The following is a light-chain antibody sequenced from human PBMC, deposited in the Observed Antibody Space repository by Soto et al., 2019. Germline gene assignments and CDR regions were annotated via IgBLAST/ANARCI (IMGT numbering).Light chain of an antibody. J-gene: IGLJ2*01. V-gene: IGLV4-69*01. Sequence: QSVLTQSPSASAYLGASVKLTCTLSSGHSSYAIAWHQQQPEKGPRYLMKLNSDGSHSKGDGIPDRFSGSSSGAERYLTISSLHSEDEADYFCQTWGTGIHVVFGGGTKLTVL. CDR2: LNSDGSH. CDR1: SGHSSYA. CDR3: QTWGTGIHVV.